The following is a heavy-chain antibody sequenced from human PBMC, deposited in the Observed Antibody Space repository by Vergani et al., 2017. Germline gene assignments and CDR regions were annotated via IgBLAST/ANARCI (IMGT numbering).Heavy chain of an antibody. CDR2: IKSKTDGGTT. J-gene: IGHJ6*02. D-gene: IGHD3-3*01. CDR3: TTEPSRLRFLEWSQPNYYYYGMVV. CDR1: GFTFSNAW. V-gene: IGHV3-15*01. Sequence: EVQLVESGGGLVKPGGSLRLSCAASGFTFSNAWMSWVRQAPGKGLEWVGRIKSKTDGGTTDYAAPVKGRFTISRDDSKNTLYLQMNSLKTEDTAVYYCTTEPSRLRFLEWSQPNYYYYGMVVWGQGTTVTVS.